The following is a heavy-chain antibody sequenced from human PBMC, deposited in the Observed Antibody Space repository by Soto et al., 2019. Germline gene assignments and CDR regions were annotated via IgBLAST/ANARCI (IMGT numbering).Heavy chain of an antibody. V-gene: IGHV3-23*01. Sequence: DVQLLESGGGLVQPGGSLRLSCEASGFSFVNYALSWVRQAPGKGLEWVATFCAGRCACYADSVKGRFTIAKDFSTNTLHLQARSLRADDTAVYYCAKESMPEHYGDTLFDYWGQGTLVTVSS. CDR2: FCAGRCA. CDR3: AKESMPEHYGDTLFDY. CDR1: GFSFVNYA. J-gene: IGHJ4*02. D-gene: IGHD4-17*01.